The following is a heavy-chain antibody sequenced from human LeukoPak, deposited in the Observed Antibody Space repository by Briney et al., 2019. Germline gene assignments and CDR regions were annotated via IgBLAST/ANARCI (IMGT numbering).Heavy chain of an antibody. Sequence: AASVKVSCKASGYTFTGYYMRWVRQAPGQGLEWMGWINPNSGGTNYAQKFQGRVTMTRDTSISTAYMELSRLRSDDTAVYYCARDRLSMVRGVNGLAYWGQGTLVTVSS. CDR2: INPNSGGT. CDR3: ARDRLSMVRGVNGLAY. D-gene: IGHD3-10*01. J-gene: IGHJ4*02. CDR1: GYTFTGYY. V-gene: IGHV1-2*02.